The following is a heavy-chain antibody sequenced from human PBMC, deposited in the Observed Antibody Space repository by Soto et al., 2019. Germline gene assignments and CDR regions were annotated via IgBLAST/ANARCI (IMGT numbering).Heavy chain of an antibody. V-gene: IGHV3-23*01. D-gene: IGHD3-16*01. Sequence: TGGSLRLSCAAPGFTLSSYAMRWVRQAPGKGLEWVSSINESGGSTYYGDSVKGRCTISRDNSKNTLYLQMDSLRVEDTAVYYCARAFGSGPSYWGQGTLVTVSS. CDR2: INESGGST. CDR3: ARAFGSGPSY. CDR1: GFTLSSYA. J-gene: IGHJ4*02.